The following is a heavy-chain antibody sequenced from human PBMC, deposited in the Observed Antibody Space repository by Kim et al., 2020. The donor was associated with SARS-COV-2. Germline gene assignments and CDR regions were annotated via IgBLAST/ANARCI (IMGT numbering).Heavy chain of an antibody. D-gene: IGHD4-4*01. CDR2: IIHSGSA. CDR1: GGSFSAYS. J-gene: IGHJ6*02. Sequence: SETLSLTCRASGGSFSAYSWSWIRQPPGKGPEWIGQIIHSGSANYNPSLRSRVTLSVDKSKNQFSLNLTSVTAADTAVYFCASVSKPPQQLVNYYFYYGMDVWGQGTTVIVSS. CDR3: ASVSKPPQQLVNYYFYYGMDV. V-gene: IGHV4-34*12.